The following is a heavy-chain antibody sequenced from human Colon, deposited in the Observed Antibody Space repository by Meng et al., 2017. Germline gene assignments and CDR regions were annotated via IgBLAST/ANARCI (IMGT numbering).Heavy chain of an antibody. D-gene: IGHD4-17*01. CDR2: IKQDGSEK. CDR1: GFTFSTSW. V-gene: IGHV3-7*01. J-gene: IGHJ4*02. Sequence: GESLKISCVTSGFTFSTSWMSWVRQAPGVGLEVVANIKQDGSEKSYVDSVRGRFTISRDNAKNSLYLQMNSLRAEYTAVYYCARVLFLSGLRLAFDYWGQGTPVTVSS. CDR3: ARVLFLSGLRLAFDY.